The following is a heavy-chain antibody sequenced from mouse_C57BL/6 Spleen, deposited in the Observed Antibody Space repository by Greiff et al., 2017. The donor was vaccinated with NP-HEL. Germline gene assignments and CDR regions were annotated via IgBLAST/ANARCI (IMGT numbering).Heavy chain of an antibody. V-gene: IGHV5-17*01. CDR3: ARDGYDPWFAY. CDR2: ISSGSSTI. J-gene: IGHJ3*01. Sequence: EVKLVESGGGLVKPGGSLKLSCAASGFTFSDYGMHWVRQAPEKGLEWVAYISSGSSTIYYADTVKCRFTISRDNAKNTLFLQMTSLRSEDTAMYYCARDGYDPWFAYWGQGTLVTVSA. CDR1: GFTFSDYG. D-gene: IGHD2-2*01.